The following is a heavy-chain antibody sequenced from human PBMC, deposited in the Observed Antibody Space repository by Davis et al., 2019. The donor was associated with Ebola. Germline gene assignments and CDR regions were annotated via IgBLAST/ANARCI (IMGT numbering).Heavy chain of an antibody. CDR3: ARDAFSLSRYDTEDH. Sequence: GGSLRLSCAASGFTFSSYAMFWVRQAPGKGLEWVAGIRNSGTTTHYADSVKGRFTISRDNARDSLYLQMDSLRVEDTAIYYCARDAFSLSRYDTEDHWGQGTLVTVSS. J-gene: IGHJ4*02. V-gene: IGHV3-48*03. CDR1: GFTFSSYA. CDR2: IRNSGTTT. D-gene: IGHD3-9*01.